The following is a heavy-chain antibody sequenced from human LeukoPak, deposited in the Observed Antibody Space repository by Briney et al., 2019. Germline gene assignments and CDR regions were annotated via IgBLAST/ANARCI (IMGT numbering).Heavy chain of an antibody. Sequence: GGTLRLSCAAAGFTFSSDWMRWVCQVPGKGLVWVSRVNPGGSSTAYADSVKGRFSISRDNARNTFYLQMNSLRNEDTAVYYCARSNQADDYWGQGTLVTVSS. CDR1: GFTFSSDW. D-gene: IGHD4-11*01. CDR2: VNPGGSST. CDR3: ARSNQADDY. J-gene: IGHJ4*02. V-gene: IGHV3-74*01.